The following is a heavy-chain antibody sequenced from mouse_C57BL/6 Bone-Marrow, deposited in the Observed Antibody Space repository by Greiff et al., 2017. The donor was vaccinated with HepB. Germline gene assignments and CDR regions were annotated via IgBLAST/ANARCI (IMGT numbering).Heavy chain of an antibody. CDR2: ISYSGST. J-gene: IGHJ4*01. CDR3: ARGPYYYGSSYAMDY. CDR1: GYSITSDY. Sequence: EVKLQESGPGLAKPSQSLSLTCSVTGYSITSDYWNWIRKFPGNKLEYMGYISYSGSTYYNPSLKSRISITRDTSKNQYYLQLNSVTTEDTATYYGARGPYYYGSSYAMDYWGQGTSVTVSS. D-gene: IGHD1-1*01. V-gene: IGHV3-8*01.